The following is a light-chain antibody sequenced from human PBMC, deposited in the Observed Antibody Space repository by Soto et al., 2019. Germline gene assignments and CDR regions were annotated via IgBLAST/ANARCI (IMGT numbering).Light chain of an antibody. CDR3: QQYTNWPGT. CDR1: QSVSSN. Sequence: EIVMTQSPATLSVSPGERATLSCRASQSVSSNLAWYQQKPGQAPRLLIYSASTRATGIPARFRGSGSGKEFTLPLSSLQSEDVAVSHCQQYTNWPGTFGPGTKVEIK. V-gene: IGKV3-15*01. CDR2: SAS. J-gene: IGKJ1*01.